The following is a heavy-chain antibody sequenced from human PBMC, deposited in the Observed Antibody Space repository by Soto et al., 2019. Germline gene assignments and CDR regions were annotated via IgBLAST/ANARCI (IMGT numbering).Heavy chain of an antibody. CDR3: TRDGGDGRYNPFDY. CDR1: GFTVRSNY. J-gene: IGHJ4*01. D-gene: IGHD1-1*01. Sequence: GGLLRLSCAASGFTVRSNYMSWVRQAPGKGLEWVSGIYSGGSAYYADSVKGRFTISRDTSKNTLYLQMNTLRAEDTAVYYYTRDGGDGRYNPFDYWGHGTLVTVPQ. CDR2: IYSGGSA. V-gene: IGHV3-53*01.